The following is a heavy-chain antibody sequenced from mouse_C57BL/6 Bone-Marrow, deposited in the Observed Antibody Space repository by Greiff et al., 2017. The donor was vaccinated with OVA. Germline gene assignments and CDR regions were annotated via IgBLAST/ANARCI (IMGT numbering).Heavy chain of an antibody. CDR1: GFTFSSYA. CDR3: ARETLDYGYFDV. V-gene: IGHV5-4*01. CDR2: ISDGGSYT. J-gene: IGHJ1*03. Sequence: EVKVVESGGGLVKPGGSLKLSCAASGFTFSSYAMSWVRQTPEKRLEWVATISDGGSYTYYPDNVKGRFTISRDNAKNNLYLQMSHLKSEDTAMYYCARETLDYGYFDVWGTGTTVTVSS.